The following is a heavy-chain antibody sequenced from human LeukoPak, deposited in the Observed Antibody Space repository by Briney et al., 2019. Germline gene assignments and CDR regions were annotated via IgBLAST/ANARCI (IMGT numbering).Heavy chain of an antibody. CDR2: IYTSGST. CDR3: AREAMVKEDPYYYYYYMDV. V-gene: IGHV4-4*07. Sequence: SETLSLTCTVSGGSISSYYWSWIRQPAGKGLEWIGRIYTSGSTNYNPSLKSRVTMSVDTSKNQFSLKLSSVTAADTAVYYCAREAMVKEDPYYYYYYMDVWGKGTTVTISS. J-gene: IGHJ6*03. D-gene: IGHD5-18*01. CDR1: GGSISSYY.